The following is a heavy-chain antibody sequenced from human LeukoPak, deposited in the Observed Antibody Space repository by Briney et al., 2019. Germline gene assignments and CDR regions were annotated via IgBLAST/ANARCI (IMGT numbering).Heavy chain of an antibody. V-gene: IGHV1-69*05. Sequence: SVRVSCKASGGNFRDYALSWVRLAPGRGLEWMGGIIPIFDSPTYGQKFQDRVTMTIDESTATAYLELNSLRSDDTAIYYCARQVVAAGFDDWGQGTLVTVSS. D-gene: IGHD6-25*01. CDR3: ARQVVAAGFDD. J-gene: IGHJ4*02. CDR1: GGNFRDYA. CDR2: IIPIFDSP.